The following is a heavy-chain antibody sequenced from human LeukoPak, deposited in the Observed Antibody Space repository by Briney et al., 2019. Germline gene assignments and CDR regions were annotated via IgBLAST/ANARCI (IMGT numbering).Heavy chain of an antibody. Sequence: GTSLRLSCAASGFTFSSCGMHWVRQAPGKGLEWVALISYDGSNKYYADSVKGRFTISRDNSKNTLYLQMNSLRAEDTAVYYCARDSGTLYYYYGMDVWGQGTTVTVSS. V-gene: IGHV3-30*03. CDR1: GFTFSSCG. CDR2: ISYDGSNK. D-gene: IGHD2-15*01. J-gene: IGHJ6*02. CDR3: ARDSGTLYYYYGMDV.